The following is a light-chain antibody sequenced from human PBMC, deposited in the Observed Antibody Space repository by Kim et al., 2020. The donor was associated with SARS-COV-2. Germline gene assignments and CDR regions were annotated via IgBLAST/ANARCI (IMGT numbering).Light chain of an antibody. Sequence: PGESATLSCRASQRVSTFLAWYQHKPGQAPRLLIYDASNRATGIPARFSGSGSGTDFTLTISSLEPEDSAVYYCQQRSNWPPEGTFGQGTKVEI. CDR1: QRVSTF. J-gene: IGKJ1*01. CDR3: QQRSNWPPEGT. V-gene: IGKV3-11*01. CDR2: DAS.